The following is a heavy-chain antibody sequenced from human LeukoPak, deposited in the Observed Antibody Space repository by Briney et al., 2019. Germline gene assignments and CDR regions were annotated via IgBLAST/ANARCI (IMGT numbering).Heavy chain of an antibody. J-gene: IGHJ4*02. D-gene: IGHD1-26*01. CDR1: GGSISSGGYY. V-gene: IGHV4-30-2*01. CDR3: ARGGGIVGY. Sequence: PSQTLSLTCTVSGGSISSGGYYWSWIRQPPGKGLEWIGYIYHSGSTYYNPSLKSRVTTSVDRSKNQFSLKLSSVTAADTAVYCCARGGGIVGYWGQGTLVTVSS. CDR2: IYHSGST.